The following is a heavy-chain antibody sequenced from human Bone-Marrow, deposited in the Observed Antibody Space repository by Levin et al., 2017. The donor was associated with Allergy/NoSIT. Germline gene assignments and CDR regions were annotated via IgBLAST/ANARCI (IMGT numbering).Heavy chain of an antibody. V-gene: IGHV3-30*04. CDR3: ARNQPPDY. CDR1: GFTFSSYA. CDR2: ISYDGSNK. J-gene: IGHJ4*02. Sequence: GESLKISCAASGFTFSSYAMHWVRQAPGKGLEWVAVISYDGSNKYYADSVKGRFTISRDNSKNTLYLQMNSLRAEDTAVYYCARNQPPDYWGQGTLVTVSS. D-gene: IGHD1-14*01.